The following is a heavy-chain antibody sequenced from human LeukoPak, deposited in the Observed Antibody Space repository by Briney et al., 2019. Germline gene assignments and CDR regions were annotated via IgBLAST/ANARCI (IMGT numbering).Heavy chain of an antibody. CDR3: AREGRYRYGYNEYHLYMDI. Sequence: TPSETLSLTCTVSGGSISSYYWSWIRQPPGKGLEWIGYIYYDGSTNYNPSLKSRVTISLDMSKNQFSLKLTSVTAAETAVYYCAREGRYRYGYNEYHLYMDIWGKGTTVTVSS. J-gene: IGHJ6*03. CDR2: IYYDGST. V-gene: IGHV4-59*12. CDR1: GGSISSYY. D-gene: IGHD5-18*01.